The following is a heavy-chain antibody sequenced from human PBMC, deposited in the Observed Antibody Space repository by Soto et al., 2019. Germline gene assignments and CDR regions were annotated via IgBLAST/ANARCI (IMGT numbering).Heavy chain of an antibody. CDR3: AKGDTAMDYYYYGMDV. D-gene: IGHD5-18*01. CDR2: ISGSGGST. J-gene: IGHJ6*02. Sequence: EVQLLESGGGLVQPGGSLRLSCAASGFTFSSYAMSWVRQAPGKGLEWVSAISGSGGSTYYADSVKGLFTISRDNSKNTLYLQMNSLRAEDTAVYYCAKGDTAMDYYYYGMDVWGQGTTVTVSS. V-gene: IGHV3-23*01. CDR1: GFTFSSYA.